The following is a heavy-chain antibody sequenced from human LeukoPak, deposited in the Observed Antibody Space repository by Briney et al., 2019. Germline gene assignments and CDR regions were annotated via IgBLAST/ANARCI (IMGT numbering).Heavy chain of an antibody. J-gene: IGHJ3*02. V-gene: IGHV4-59*01. CDR1: GGSITSYY. Sequence: PSETLSLTYTVSGGSITSYYWSWIRQPPGKGLEWIGYIYYSGSTNYNPSLKSRVTISVDTSKNQFSLKLSSVTAADTAVYYCARGNRGNDDAFDIWGQGTMVTVSS. CDR2: IYYSGST. D-gene: IGHD1-14*01. CDR3: ARGNRGNDDAFDI.